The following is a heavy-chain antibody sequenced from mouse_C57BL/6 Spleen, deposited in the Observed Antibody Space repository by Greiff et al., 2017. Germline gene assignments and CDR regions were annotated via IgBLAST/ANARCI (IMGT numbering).Heavy chain of an antibody. CDR3: TTGYYDKRDAMDD. CDR2: IDPENGDT. Sequence: VQLKESGAELVRPGASVKLSCTASGFNIKDDYMHWVKQRPEQGLEWIGWIDPENGDTEYASKFQGKATITADTSSNTAYLQLSSLTSEDTAVYYCTTGYYDKRDAMDDWGQGTSVTVSS. J-gene: IGHJ4*01. CDR1: GFNIKDDY. V-gene: IGHV14-4*01. D-gene: IGHD2-3*01.